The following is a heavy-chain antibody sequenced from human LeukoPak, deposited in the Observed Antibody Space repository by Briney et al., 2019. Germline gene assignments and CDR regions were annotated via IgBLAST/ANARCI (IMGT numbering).Heavy chain of an antibody. D-gene: IGHD3-22*01. CDR1: GGSISSSSYY. Sequence: SETLSLTCTVSGGSISSSSYYWGWIRQPPGKGLEWIGSIYYSGSTYYNPSLKSRVTISVDTSKNQSSLKLSSVTAADTAVYYCARVVQSTDSSGFYLPEYFQHWGQGTLVTVSS. CDR3: ARVVQSTDSSGFYLPEYFQH. J-gene: IGHJ1*01. CDR2: IYYSGST. V-gene: IGHV4-39*07.